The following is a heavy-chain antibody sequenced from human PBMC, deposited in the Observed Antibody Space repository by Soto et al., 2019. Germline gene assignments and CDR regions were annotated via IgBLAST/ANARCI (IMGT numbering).Heavy chain of an antibody. D-gene: IGHD3-16*02. CDR1: GFTFRRYG. CDR2: ISGSGGST. V-gene: IGHV3-23*01. Sequence: GGSLRISCGASGFTFRRYGMSWVRPAPGKGLEWVSGISGSGGSTYYADSVRGRLTISRDNSKNTLYQQMSSLRAEDTAVYYCAKDTRLRLGDLSFYAFDYWGQGTLVTVSS. CDR3: AKDTRLRLGDLSFYAFDY. J-gene: IGHJ4*02.